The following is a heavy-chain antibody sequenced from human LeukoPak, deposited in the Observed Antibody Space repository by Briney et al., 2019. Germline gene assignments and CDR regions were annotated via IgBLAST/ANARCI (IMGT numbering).Heavy chain of an antibody. D-gene: IGHD6-6*01. V-gene: IGHV4-30-4*08. CDR2: IYYSGST. Sequence: SQTLSLTCTVSLGSIRSGGYYWSWIRQPPGKGLEWIGYIYYSGSTYYNPSLKSRVTISVDTSKNQFSLKLSSVTAADTAVYYCARATSNSYNWFDPWGQGTLVTVSS. CDR1: LGSIRSGGYY. J-gene: IGHJ5*02. CDR3: ARATSNSYNWFDP.